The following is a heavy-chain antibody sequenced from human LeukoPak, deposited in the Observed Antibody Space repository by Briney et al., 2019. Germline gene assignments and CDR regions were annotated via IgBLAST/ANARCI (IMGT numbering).Heavy chain of an antibody. CDR1: GFTVSSNY. D-gene: IGHD6-19*01. V-gene: IGHV3-53*01. CDR2: IYSGGST. Sequence: GGSLRLSCAASGFTVSSNYMSWVRQAPGKGLEWVSVIYSGGSTYYADSVKGRFTISRDNSKNTLYLQMNSLRAEDTAVYYCAKDRGSGWYGLFDYWGQGTLVTVSS. J-gene: IGHJ4*02. CDR3: AKDRGSGWYGLFDY.